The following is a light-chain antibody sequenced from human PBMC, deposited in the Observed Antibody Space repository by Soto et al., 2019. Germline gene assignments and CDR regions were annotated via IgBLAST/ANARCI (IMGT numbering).Light chain of an antibody. CDR3: QQYNSYQGT. CDR2: DAS. CDR1: QSISSW. Sequence: DIQMTQSPSTLSASVGDRVTITCRASQSISSWLAWYQQKPGKAPKLLIYDASSLESGVPSSFSGSGSGTEFTLTISSLQPDDFATYYCQQYNSYQGTFGQGTKVE. J-gene: IGKJ1*01. V-gene: IGKV1-5*01.